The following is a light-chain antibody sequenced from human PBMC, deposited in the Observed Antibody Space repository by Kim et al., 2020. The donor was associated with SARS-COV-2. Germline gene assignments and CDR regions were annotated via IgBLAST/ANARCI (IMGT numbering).Light chain of an antibody. J-gene: IGLJ3*02. Sequence: ALGQTVRITCQGDSLRSYYASWYQQKPGQAPVLVIYGKNNRPSGIPDRFSGSSSGNTASLTITGAQAEDEADYYCHSRDSSGNHRVFGGGTKLTVL. CDR2: GKN. CDR1: SLRSYY. CDR3: HSRDSSGNHRV. V-gene: IGLV3-19*01.